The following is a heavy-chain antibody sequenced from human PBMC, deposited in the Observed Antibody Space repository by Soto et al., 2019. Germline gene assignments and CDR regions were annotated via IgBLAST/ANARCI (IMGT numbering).Heavy chain of an antibody. CDR3: ARDRHSVNHWNDGLRGMDV. J-gene: IGHJ6*02. Sequence: QVQLVESGGGVVQPGRSLRLSCAASGFTFSSYGMHWVRQAPGKGLEWVAVIWHDGSNKYYADSVKGRFTISRDNSKNMLYLQMNSLRAEDTAVYYCARDRHSVNHWNDGLRGMDVWGQGTTVTVSS. D-gene: IGHD1-1*01. V-gene: IGHV3-33*01. CDR2: IWHDGSNK. CDR1: GFTFSSYG.